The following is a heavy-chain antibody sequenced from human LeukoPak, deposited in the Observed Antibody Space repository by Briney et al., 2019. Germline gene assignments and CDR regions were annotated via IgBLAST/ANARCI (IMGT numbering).Heavy chain of an antibody. CDR2: IWYDGSNK. CDR1: GFTFSSYG. J-gene: IGHJ4*02. V-gene: IGHV3-33*06. Sequence: PGRSLRLSCAASGFTFSSYGMHWVRQAPGKGLEWVAVIWYDGSNKYYADSVKGRFTISRDNSKNTLYLQMNSLRAEDTAVYYCAKDASSGWYRGYFDYWGQGTLVTVSS. CDR3: AKDASSGWYRGYFDY. D-gene: IGHD6-19*01.